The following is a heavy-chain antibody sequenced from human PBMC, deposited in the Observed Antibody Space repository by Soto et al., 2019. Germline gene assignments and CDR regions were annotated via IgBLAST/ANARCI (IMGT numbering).Heavy chain of an antibody. Sequence: GGSLSLSCAASGFTFSNYWMHWVRQVPGKGLVWVSRIDSVGLSTTYADSVKGRFTISRDNAENTLYLQMNSLRAEDTAIYYCARDGYDYDTSGVSDYWGQGILVTVPS. J-gene: IGHJ4*02. D-gene: IGHD3-22*01. CDR1: GFTFSNYW. CDR2: IDSVGLST. CDR3: ARDGYDYDTSGVSDY. V-gene: IGHV3-74*01.